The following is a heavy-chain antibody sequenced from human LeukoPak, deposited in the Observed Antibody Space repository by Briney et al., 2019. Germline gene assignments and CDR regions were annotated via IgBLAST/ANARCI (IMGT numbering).Heavy chain of an antibody. J-gene: IGHJ4*02. Sequence: SETLSLTCTVSGGSISSYYWSWIRQPPGKGLEWIGYIYYSGSTNYNPSLKSRVTISVDTSKNQFSLKLSSVTAADTAVYYCASSGTGGYFDYWGQGNLVTVSS. V-gene: IGHV4-59*01. D-gene: IGHD3/OR15-3a*01. CDR3: ASSGTGGYFDY. CDR1: GGSISSYY. CDR2: IYYSGST.